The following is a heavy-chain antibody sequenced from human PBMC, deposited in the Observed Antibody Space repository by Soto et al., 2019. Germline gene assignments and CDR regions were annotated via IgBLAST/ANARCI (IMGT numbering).Heavy chain of an antibody. V-gene: IGHV2-5*01. CDR2: INWNDDK. Sequence: QITLKESGPTLVKVTQTVTLTCTFSGFSLSSTGVGVGWIRQSPGKALEGLALINWNDDKRYNPSLKSRLTITKAPAKTRVFLTTPNMNHVNTSTYYGARSGHNIGFFYYDYWGQGTLVTVSS. CDR3: ARSGHNIGFFYYDY. CDR1: GFSLSSTGVG. D-gene: IGHD3-22*01. J-gene: IGHJ4*02.